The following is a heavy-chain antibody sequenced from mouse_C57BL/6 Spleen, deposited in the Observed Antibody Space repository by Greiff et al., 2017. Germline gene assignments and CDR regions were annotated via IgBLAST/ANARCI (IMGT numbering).Heavy chain of an antibody. J-gene: IGHJ3*01. V-gene: IGHV1-55*01. D-gene: IGHD2-3*01. CDR3: ARPPFYDGYYGGFAY. Sequence: QVQLQQSGAELVKPGASVKMSCKASGYTFTSYWITWVKQRPGQGLEWIGDIYPGSGSTNYNEKFKSKATLTVDTSSSTAYMQLSSLTSEDSAVXYCARPPFYDGYYGGFAYWGQGTLVTVSA. CDR1: GYTFTSYW. CDR2: IYPGSGST.